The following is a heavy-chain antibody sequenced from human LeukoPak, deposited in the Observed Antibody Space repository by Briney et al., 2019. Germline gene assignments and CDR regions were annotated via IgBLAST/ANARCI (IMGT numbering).Heavy chain of an antibody. Sequence: ASVKVSCKASGYTFTNYYMHWVRQAPGQGLEFMGWIHPRTGNPAYAQGFSGRFVFSLDTSVTTTYLQISDLKAEDTAVYFCARALDSLGGLSLPDFWGQGTLVTVSS. CDR1: GYTFTNYY. V-gene: IGHV7-4-1*02. J-gene: IGHJ4*02. D-gene: IGHD3-16*01. CDR3: ARALDSLGGLSLPDF. CDR2: IHPRTGNP.